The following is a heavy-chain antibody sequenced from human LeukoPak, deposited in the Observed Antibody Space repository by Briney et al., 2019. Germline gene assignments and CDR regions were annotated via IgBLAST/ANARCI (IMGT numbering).Heavy chain of an antibody. V-gene: IGHV4-34*01. J-gene: IGHJ6*02. D-gene: IGHD3-10*01. CDR1: GGSFSGYY. Sequence: SETLSLTCAVYGGSFSGYYWSWIRQPPGKGLEWSGEINHRGGTNYNPSLKSRVTISVDTSKNQFSLTMSSVTATDTAVYYCARGTPFGHAISQIDSYYYYGMDVCGQGPTVTVSS. CDR3: ARGTPFGHAISQIDSYYYYGMDV. CDR2: INHRGGT.